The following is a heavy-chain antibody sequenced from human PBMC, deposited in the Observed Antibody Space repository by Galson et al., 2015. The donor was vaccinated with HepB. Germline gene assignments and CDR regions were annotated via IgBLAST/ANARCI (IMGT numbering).Heavy chain of an antibody. V-gene: IGHV3-30*18. CDR1: GFTFSSYG. CDR2: ISYDGSNK. CDR3: AKDWGSSAG. Sequence: SLRLSCAASGFTFSSYGMHWVRQAPGKGLEWVAVISYDGSNKYYADSVKGRFTISRDNSKNTLYLQMNSLRAEDTAVYYCAKDWGSSAGWGQGTLVTVSS. D-gene: IGHD6-13*01. J-gene: IGHJ4*02.